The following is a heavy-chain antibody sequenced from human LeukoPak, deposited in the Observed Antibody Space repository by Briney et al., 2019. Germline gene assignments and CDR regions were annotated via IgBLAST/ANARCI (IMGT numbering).Heavy chain of an antibody. D-gene: IGHD5-18*01. V-gene: IGHV1-2*02. CDR2: INPNSGGT. CDR3: ARYKYSYGYNY. J-gene: IGHJ4*02. CDR1: GYTFTGYY. Sequence: GASVKVSCKASGYTFTGYYMHWVRQAPGQGLEWMGWINPNSGGTNYAQKFQGRVTMTRDTSISTAYMELSRLRSDDTAMYFCARYKYSYGYNYWGQGTLVTVSS.